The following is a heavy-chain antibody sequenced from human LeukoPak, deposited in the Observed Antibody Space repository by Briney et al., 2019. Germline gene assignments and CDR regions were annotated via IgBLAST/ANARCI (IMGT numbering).Heavy chain of an antibody. Sequence: GASVKVSCKASGYTFTSYGISWVRQAPGQGLEWMGWISAYNGNTNYAQKLQGRVTMTTDTSTSTAYMELRSLRSDDTAVYYCARDGDPLPNHCSSTSCHIDYWGQGTLVTVSS. D-gene: IGHD2-2*02. V-gene: IGHV1-18*01. J-gene: IGHJ4*02. CDR2: ISAYNGNT. CDR3: ARDGDPLPNHCSSTSCHIDY. CDR1: GYTFTSYG.